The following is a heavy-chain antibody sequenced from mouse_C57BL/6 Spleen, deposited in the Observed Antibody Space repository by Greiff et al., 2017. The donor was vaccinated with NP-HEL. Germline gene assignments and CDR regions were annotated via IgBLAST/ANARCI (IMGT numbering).Heavy chain of an antibody. V-gene: IGHV1-82*01. CDR3: ARPAFDY. D-gene: IGHD3-1*01. CDR1: GYAFSSSW. J-gene: IGHJ2*01. CDR2: IYPGDGDT. Sequence: VQLQQSGPELVKPGASVKISCKASGYAFSSSWMNWVKQRPGKGLEWIGRIYPGDGDTNYNGKFKGKATKTADKSSSTAYMHISSLTSEDSAFSFCARPAFDYWGQGTTLTVSS.